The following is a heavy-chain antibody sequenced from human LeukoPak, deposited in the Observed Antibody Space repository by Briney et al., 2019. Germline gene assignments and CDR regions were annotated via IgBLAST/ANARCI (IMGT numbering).Heavy chain of an antibody. V-gene: IGHV1-8*01. CDR3: AREQRGGLSGSLGGLFASYHTYYYMDV. J-gene: IGHJ6*03. CDR2: MNPNSGNT. CDR1: GYTFTSYD. D-gene: IGHD1-26*01. Sequence: ASVKVSCKASGYTFTSYDINWVRQATGQGLEWMGWMNPNSGNTGYAQKFQGRVTMTRNTSISTAYMELSSLRSEDTAVYYCAREQRGGLSGSLGGLFASYHTYYYMDVWGRGTTVTVSS.